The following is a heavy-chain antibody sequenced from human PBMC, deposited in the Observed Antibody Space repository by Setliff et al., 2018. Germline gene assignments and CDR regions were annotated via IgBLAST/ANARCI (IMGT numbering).Heavy chain of an antibody. J-gene: IGHJ5*01. CDR1: GLTFNSYA. CDR3: RLGGIVGGTDS. Sequence: GGSLRLSCAASGLTFNSYAISWVRQAPGKGLEWVSTVSVSGDNTYYTDSVKGRFTIFRDGSKNTLYLQMTSLRAEDTGVYFCRLGGIVGGTDSWGQGTLVTVSS. V-gene: IGHV3-23*01. D-gene: IGHD2-15*01. CDR2: VSVSGDNT.